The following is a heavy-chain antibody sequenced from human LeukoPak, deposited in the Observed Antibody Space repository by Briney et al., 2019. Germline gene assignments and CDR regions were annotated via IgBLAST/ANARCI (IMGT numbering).Heavy chain of an antibody. CDR1: GGSISSGGYY. CDR2: IYYSGST. Sequence: PSETLSLTCTVSGGSISSGGYYWRWIPQHPGKGLEWIGYIYYSGSTYYNPSLKSRVTISVDTSKNQFSLKLSSVTAADTAVYYCARDGGRGNLWGQGTLVTVSS. D-gene: IGHD1-1*01. CDR3: ARDGGRGNL. J-gene: IGHJ4*02. V-gene: IGHV4-31*03.